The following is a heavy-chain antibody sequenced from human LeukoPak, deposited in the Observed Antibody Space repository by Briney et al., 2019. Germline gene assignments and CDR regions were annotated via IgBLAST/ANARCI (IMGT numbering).Heavy chain of an antibody. V-gene: IGHV4-31*03. CDR3: ARSGAAAIRGPFDY. Sequence: SETLSLTCTVSGGSISSGGYYWSWIRQHPGKGLEWIGYIYYSGSTYYNPSLKSRVTISVDTSKNQFSLKLSSVTAADTAVYYCARSGAAAIRGPFDYWGPGNPGHRLL. J-gene: IGHJ4*02. D-gene: IGHD2-2*02. CDR2: IYYSGST. CDR1: GGSISSGGYY.